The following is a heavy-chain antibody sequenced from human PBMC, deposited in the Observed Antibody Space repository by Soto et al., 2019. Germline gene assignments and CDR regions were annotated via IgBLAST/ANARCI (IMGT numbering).Heavy chain of an antibody. CDR3: ARDALFYSSSPHYFDY. V-gene: IGHV3-23*01. Sequence: GSLRLSCAASGFTFSSYAMNWVRQAPGKGLEWVSVISGSGGSTYYADSVKGRFTISRDNSKNTLYLQMNSLRAEDTAVYYCARDALFYSSSPHYFDYWGQGTLVTV. J-gene: IGHJ4*02. CDR2: ISGSGGST. CDR1: GFTFSSYA. D-gene: IGHD6-6*01.